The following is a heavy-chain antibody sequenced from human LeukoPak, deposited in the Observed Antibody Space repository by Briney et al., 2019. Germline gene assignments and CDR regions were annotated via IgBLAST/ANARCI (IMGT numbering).Heavy chain of an antibody. CDR2: IRYHGSNN. J-gene: IGHJ6*03. CDR1: GCTISSYG. D-gene: IGHD3-9*01. Sequence: GGSLRLSCAASGCTISSYGMHWVRQAPGKGLEWVAFIRYHGSNNYYAASLKGRFTISIDNSKDTLYLQMNTLTAEDTAVYYCAKSSEVIFTGRYYYYYMDVWGKGTTVTISS. CDR3: AKSSEVIFTGRYYYYYMDV. V-gene: IGHV3-30*02.